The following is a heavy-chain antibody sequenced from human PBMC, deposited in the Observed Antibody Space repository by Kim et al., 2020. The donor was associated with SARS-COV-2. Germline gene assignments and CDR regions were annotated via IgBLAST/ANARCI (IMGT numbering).Heavy chain of an antibody. J-gene: IGHJ3*02. CDR2: ISYDGSNK. V-gene: IGHV3-30*04. CDR3: ARVDTAMVRGAFDI. CDR1: GFTFSSYA. D-gene: IGHD5-18*01. Sequence: GGSLRLSCAASGFTFSSYAMHWVRQAPGKGLEWVAVISYDGSNKYYADSVKGRFTISRDNSKNTLYLQMNSLRAEDTAVYYCARVDTAMVRGAFDIWGQGTMVTVSS.